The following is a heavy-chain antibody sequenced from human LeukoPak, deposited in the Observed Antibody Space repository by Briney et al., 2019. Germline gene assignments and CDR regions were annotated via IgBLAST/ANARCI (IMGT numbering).Heavy chain of an antibody. Sequence: ASVKVSCKASGYTFTGYYMHWVRQAPGQGLEWMGRINPNSGGTNYAQKFQGRVTMTRDTSISTAYMELSRLRFDDTAVYYCARGGVEYSSSSEAGYWGQGTLVTVSS. J-gene: IGHJ4*02. D-gene: IGHD6-6*01. CDR3: ARGGVEYSSSSEAGY. CDR1: GYTFTGYY. V-gene: IGHV1-2*06. CDR2: INPNSGGT.